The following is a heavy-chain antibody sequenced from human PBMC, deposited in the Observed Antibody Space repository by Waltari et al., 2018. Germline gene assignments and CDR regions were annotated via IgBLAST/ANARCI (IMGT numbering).Heavy chain of an antibody. D-gene: IGHD6-19*01. J-gene: IGHJ5*02. CDR3: ARRPRIAVAGWFDP. CDR1: GGSITSGDYY. V-gene: IGHV4-30-4*08. Sequence: QVQLQESGPGLVKPSQTLSLTCTVSGGSITSGDYYWSWIRQPPGKGREWIGYIYYSGSTYYNPSLKSRVTISVDTSKNQFSLKLSSVTAADTAVYYCARRPRIAVAGWFDPWGQGTLVTVSS. CDR2: IYYSGST.